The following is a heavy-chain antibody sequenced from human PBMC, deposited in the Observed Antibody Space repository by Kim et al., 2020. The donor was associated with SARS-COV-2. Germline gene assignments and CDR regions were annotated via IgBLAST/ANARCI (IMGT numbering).Heavy chain of an antibody. V-gene: IGHV3-48*03. J-gene: IGHJ6*02. CDR2: ISISCSTI. Sequence: GGSLRLSCAASGFTFSSYEMNWVRQAPGKGLEWVSYISISCSTIYYADSVKGRFTISRDNAKNSLYLQMNSLRAEDTAVYYCARDLLGMAYFDSNGMDVCGQGTTVTVSS. CDR3: ARDLLGMAYFDSNGMDV. CDR1: GFTFSSYE. D-gene: IGHD3-3*01.